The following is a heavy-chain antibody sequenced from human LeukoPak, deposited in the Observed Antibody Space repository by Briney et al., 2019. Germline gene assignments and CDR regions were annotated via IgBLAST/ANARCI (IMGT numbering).Heavy chain of an antibody. CDR3: ACPTLKTSGTSGYFYYGMDV. Sequence: SETLSLTCTVSGGSVSSGSYYWSWIRQPPGKGLEWIGYIYYSGSTNYNPSLKSRVTISVDTSKNQFSLKLSSVTAADTAVYYCACPTLKTSGTSGYFYYGMDVWGKGTTVTVSS. J-gene: IGHJ6*04. D-gene: IGHD1-14*01. CDR1: GGSVSSGSYY. V-gene: IGHV4-61*01. CDR2: IYYSGST.